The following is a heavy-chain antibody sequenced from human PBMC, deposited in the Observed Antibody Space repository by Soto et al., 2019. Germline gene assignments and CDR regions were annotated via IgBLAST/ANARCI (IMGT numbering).Heavy chain of an antibody. D-gene: IGHD5-18*01. CDR3: ARGGYSYGPIGAFDI. CDR1: GFTFSSYA. CDR2: ISYDGSNK. J-gene: IGHJ3*02. V-gene: IGHV3-30-3*01. Sequence: QVQLVESGGGVVQPGRSLRLSCAASGFTFSSYAMHWVRQAPGKGLEWVAVISYDGSNKYYADSVKGRFTISRDNSKNTLYLQMNSLRAEDTAVYYCARGGYSYGPIGAFDIWGHGTMVTVST.